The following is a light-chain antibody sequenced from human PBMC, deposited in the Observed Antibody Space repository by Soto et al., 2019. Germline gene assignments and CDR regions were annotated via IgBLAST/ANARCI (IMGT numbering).Light chain of an antibody. Sequence: ESVLTQSPGTLSLSPGERATLSCSASQSVTSSYLAWYQQKPGQAPRLLIYGPSSSATGIPDRFSGSWSGTGFTLTNRRLEPEDFAVYYGQQYYNSHRKYGQGTKVEIK. V-gene: IGKV3-20*01. J-gene: IGKJ1*01. CDR2: GPS. CDR3: QQYYNSHRK. CDR1: QSVTSSY.